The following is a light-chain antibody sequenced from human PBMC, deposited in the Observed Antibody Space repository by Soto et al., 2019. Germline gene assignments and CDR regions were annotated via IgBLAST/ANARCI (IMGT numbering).Light chain of an antibody. J-gene: IGLJ2*01. Sequence: QSVLTQPASVSGSPGQSITISCTGTSSDVGGYNFVSWYQQHPGKAPKFIIYDVRNRPSGVSNRFSGSRSGNTASLTISGLQAEDEADYYCSSYTSSSTVIFGGGNKVTVL. CDR2: DVR. CDR1: SSDVGGYNF. V-gene: IGLV2-14*03. CDR3: SSYTSSSTVI.